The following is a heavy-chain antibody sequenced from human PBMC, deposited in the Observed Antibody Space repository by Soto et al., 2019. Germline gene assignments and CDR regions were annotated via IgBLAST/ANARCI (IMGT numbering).Heavy chain of an antibody. V-gene: IGHV3-30-3*01. CDR2: ISYDGSNK. Sequence: QVQLVESGGGVVQPGRSLRLSCAASGFTFSSYAMHWFRQAPGKGLEWVAVISYDGSNKYYADSVKGRFTISRDNSKNTLYLQMNSLRAEDTAVYYCARDSGPPSKWELPIDWGQGTLVTVSS. CDR3: ARDSGPPSKWELPID. J-gene: IGHJ4*02. CDR1: GFTFSSYA. D-gene: IGHD1-26*01.